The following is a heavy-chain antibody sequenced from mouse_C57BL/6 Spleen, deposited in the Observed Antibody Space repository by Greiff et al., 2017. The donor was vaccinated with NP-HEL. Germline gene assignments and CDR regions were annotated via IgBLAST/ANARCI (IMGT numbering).Heavy chain of an antibody. V-gene: IGHV1-15*01. J-gene: IGHJ2*01. CDR3: TRSENGNYDYFDY. CDR2: IDPETGGT. CDR1: GYTFTDYE. Sequence: QVQLQQSGAELVRPGASVTLSCKASGYTFTDYEMHWVKQTPVHGLEWIGAIDPETGGTAYNQKFKGKAILTADKSSSTAYMELRSLTSEDSAVYYCTRSENGNYDYFDYWGQGTTLTVSS. D-gene: IGHD2-1*01.